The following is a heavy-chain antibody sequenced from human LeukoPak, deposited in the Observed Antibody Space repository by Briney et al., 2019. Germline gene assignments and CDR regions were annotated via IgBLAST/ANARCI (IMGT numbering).Heavy chain of an antibody. CDR1: GGSISSYY. D-gene: IGHD3-10*01. J-gene: IGHJ4*02. CDR3: ARVRMVRGVRYSFAY. V-gene: IGHV4-4*07. CDR2: IYTSGST. Sequence: PSETLSLTCTVSGGSISSYYWSWIRQPAGKGLEWIGRIYTSGSTNYTPSLKSRVTMSVDTSKNQFSLKLSSVTAADTAVYYCARVRMVRGVRYSFAYWGQGTLVTVSS.